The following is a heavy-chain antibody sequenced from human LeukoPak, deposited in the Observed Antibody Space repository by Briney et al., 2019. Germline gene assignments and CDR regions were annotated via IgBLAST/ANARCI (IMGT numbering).Heavy chain of an antibody. V-gene: IGHV1-2*06. D-gene: IGHD3-9*01. CDR3: ARDDILTGNYPPFDF. J-gene: IGHJ4*02. CDR1: GYIFTGYY. CDR2: INPKSGGT. Sequence: GASVKVSCKTSGYIFTGYYMHWVRQAPGQGLEWMGRINPKSGGTNYAQKFQGRVTMTGDTSIGTGYMELSRLRSDDTAVYYCARDDILTGNYPPFDFWGQGTLVTVSS.